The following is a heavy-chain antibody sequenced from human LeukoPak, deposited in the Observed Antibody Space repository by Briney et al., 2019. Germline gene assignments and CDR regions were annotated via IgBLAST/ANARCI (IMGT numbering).Heavy chain of an antibody. V-gene: IGHV3-23*01. Sequence: GGSLRLSCAASGFTFSRYAMNWVRQAPGKGLEWVSVISGSGGSTYYADSVKGRFTISRDNSKNTVYLQMNSLRAEDTAVYYCAKESSTWYSEFDYWGQGTLVTVSS. CDR2: ISGSGGST. CDR3: AKESSTWYSEFDY. J-gene: IGHJ4*02. D-gene: IGHD6-13*01. CDR1: GFTFSRYA.